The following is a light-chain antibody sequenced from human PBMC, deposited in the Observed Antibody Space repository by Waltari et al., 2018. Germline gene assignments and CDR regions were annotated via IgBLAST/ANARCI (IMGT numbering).Light chain of an antibody. CDR3: QQYYTTPWT. CDR2: WAS. Sequence: DIVMTQSPDSLAVSLGERATINCKSSQSVLYSSSKKSYLAWYQQKPGQPPKLFIYWASTRESGVPDRFSGSGSGTDFTRTISSLQAEDVAVYYCQQYYTTPWTFGQGTKVEIK. CDR1: QSVLYSSSKKSY. J-gene: IGKJ1*01. V-gene: IGKV4-1*01.